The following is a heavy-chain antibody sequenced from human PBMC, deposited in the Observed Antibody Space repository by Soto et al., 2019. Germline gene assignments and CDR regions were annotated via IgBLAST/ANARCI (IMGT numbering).Heavy chain of an antibody. CDR1: GFTFSSYA. Sequence: GRSLRLSCAASGFTFSSYAMHWVRQAPAKGLEWVAVISYDGSNKYYADSMKGRFTISRDNSKNTLYLQMNSLRAEDTAVYYCAREVLGELGAFDIWGQGTMVTVSS. J-gene: IGHJ3*02. D-gene: IGHD3-16*01. V-gene: IGHV3-30*04. CDR3: AREVLGELGAFDI. CDR2: ISYDGSNK.